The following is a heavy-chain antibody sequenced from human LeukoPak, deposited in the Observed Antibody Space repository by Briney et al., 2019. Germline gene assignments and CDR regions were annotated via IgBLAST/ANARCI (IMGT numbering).Heavy chain of an antibody. CDR1: GYSFTSYW. CDR2: IYPGDSDT. D-gene: IGHD4-17*01. CDR3: ATDGETTVTDQDYYYYYGMDV. Sequence: GESLKISCKGSGYSFTSYWIGWVRQMPGKGLEWMGIIYPGDSDTRYSPSFQGQVTISADKSISTAYLQWSSLKASDTAMYYCATDGETTVTDQDYYYYYGMDVWGQGTTVTVSS. J-gene: IGHJ6*02. V-gene: IGHV5-51*01.